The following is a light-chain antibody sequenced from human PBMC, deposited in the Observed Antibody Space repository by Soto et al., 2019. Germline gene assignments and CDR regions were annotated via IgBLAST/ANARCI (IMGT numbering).Light chain of an antibody. CDR3: CSYAGSSTPYV. CDR1: SSDVGSYNL. CDR2: EGS. J-gene: IGLJ1*01. Sequence: QSALTQPASVSGSPGQSITISCTGTSSDVGSYNLVSWYQQHPDKAPKLMIYEGSKRPSGISNRFSGSKSDNTASLTISGLQAEDEADYYCCSYAGSSTPYVFGTGTKVTVL. V-gene: IGLV2-23*01.